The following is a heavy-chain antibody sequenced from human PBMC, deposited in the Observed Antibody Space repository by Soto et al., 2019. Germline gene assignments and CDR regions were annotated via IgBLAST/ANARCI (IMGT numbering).Heavy chain of an antibody. Sequence: QVQLVQPGAEVKKPGASVRVSCKASGYTLTNYAIHWVRQAAGQRLEWLAWIDPGSGNPTYSQKFQGKITLSRDNSASTFYIGLSSLKSEDTAVYFFKGDLDGGNPFGYWGQGTLVTVSS. J-gene: IGHJ4*02. CDR3: KGDLDGGNPFGY. CDR1: GYTLTNYA. V-gene: IGHV1-3*01. CDR2: IDPGSGNP. D-gene: IGHD2-15*01.